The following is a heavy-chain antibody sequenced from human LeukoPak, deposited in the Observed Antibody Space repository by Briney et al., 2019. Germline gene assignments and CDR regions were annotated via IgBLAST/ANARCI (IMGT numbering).Heavy chain of an antibody. D-gene: IGHD1-26*01. J-gene: IGHJ4*02. V-gene: IGHV3-48*04. CDR3: ARVARGNYYHFDS. Sequence: PGGSLRLSCAASGFTFSTYSLTWVRQAPGKGLEWVSYISSNSEATSYADSVKGRFTGSRDYARNSLYLHMTSLRAEDTAVYCCARVARGNYYHFDSWGQGTLVTVSS. CDR1: GFTFSTYS. CDR2: ISSNSEAT.